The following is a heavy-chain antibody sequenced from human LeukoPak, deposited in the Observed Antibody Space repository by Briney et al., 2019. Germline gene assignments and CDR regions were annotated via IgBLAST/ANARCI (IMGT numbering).Heavy chain of an antibody. V-gene: IGHV5-51*01. Sequence: GESLKISCKGSGYSFTSYWIGWVRQMPGEGLEWMGIIYPGDSDTRYSPFFQGQVTISADKSISTAYLRWSSLKASDTAMYYCARWRAAMVTDYYYGMDVWGQGTTVTVSS. CDR2: IYPGDSDT. D-gene: IGHD5-18*01. CDR1: GYSFTSYW. CDR3: ARWRAAMVTDYYYGMDV. J-gene: IGHJ6*02.